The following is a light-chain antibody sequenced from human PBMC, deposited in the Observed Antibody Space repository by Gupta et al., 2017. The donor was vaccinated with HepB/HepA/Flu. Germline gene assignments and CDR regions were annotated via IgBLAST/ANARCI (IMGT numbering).Light chain of an antibody. V-gene: IGKV4-1*01. CDR1: QAVLGSSNNKNY. Sequence: DVGRTQSPDTLALSLGERATINCNSSQAVLGSSNNKNYLAWFQQKAGQPLKLLIYWASARDSGVPDRFSGSGSGTDFTLTISSLQAEDVAVYYCQQDDSTPYTFGQGTKMEIK. J-gene: IGKJ2*01. CDR3: QQDDSTPYT. CDR2: WAS.